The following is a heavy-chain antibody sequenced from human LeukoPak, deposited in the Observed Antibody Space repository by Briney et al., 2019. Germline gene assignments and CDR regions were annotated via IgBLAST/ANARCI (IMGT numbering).Heavy chain of an antibody. J-gene: IGHJ4*02. CDR2: IIPIFGTA. V-gene: IGHV1-69*05. Sequence: SVKVSCKASGGTFSSYAISWVRQAPGQGLEWMGGIIPIFGTANYAQKFQGRVTMTRDTSTSTVYMELSSLRSEDTAVYYCARGLGGGSYYGYWGQGTLVTVSS. CDR1: GGTFSSYA. D-gene: IGHD1-26*01. CDR3: ARGLGGGSYYGY.